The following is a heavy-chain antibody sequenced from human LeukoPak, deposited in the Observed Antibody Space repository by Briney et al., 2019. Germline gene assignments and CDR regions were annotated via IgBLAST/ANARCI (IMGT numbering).Heavy chain of an antibody. Sequence: GGSLRLSCAASGFTFSSYAMSWVRQATGKGLEWVSAISGSGGSTYYADSVKGRFTNSRDNSKNTLYLQMNSLRAEDTAVYYCANNQRDYYYYYGMDVWGQGTTVTVSS. CDR2: ISGSGGST. CDR3: ANNQRDYYYYYGMDV. J-gene: IGHJ6*02. CDR1: GFTFSSYA. V-gene: IGHV3-23*01.